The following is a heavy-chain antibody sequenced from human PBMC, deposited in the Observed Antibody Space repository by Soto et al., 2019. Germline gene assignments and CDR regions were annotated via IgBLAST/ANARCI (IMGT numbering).Heavy chain of an antibody. D-gene: IGHD3-22*01. J-gene: IGHJ6*02. V-gene: IGHV3-15*01. CDR3: TTGIDSSGYYYYYYGMDV. CDR2: IKSKTDGGTT. Sequence: GGSLRLSCAASGFAFSNAWMTWVRQAPGKGLEWVGRIKSKTDGGTTDYAAPVKGRFTISRGDAKNTLYLQMNSLKTEDTAVYYCTTGIDSSGYYYYYYGMDVWGQGTTVTVSS. CDR1: GFAFSNAW.